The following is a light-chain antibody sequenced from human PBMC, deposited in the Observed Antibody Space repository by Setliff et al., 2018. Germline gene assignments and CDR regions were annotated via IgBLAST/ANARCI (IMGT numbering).Light chain of an antibody. CDR1: SSDVSGYNY. CDR2: DVT. Sequence: QSVLTQPPSASGSPGQSVTISCTGTSSDVSGYNYVSWYQQHPGKAPQLIIYDVTKRPSGVPDRFSGSKSGNTASLTVSGLQAEDEADYYCSSYADSNIVLFGTGTKVTVL. V-gene: IGLV2-8*01. CDR3: SSYADSNIVL. J-gene: IGLJ1*01.